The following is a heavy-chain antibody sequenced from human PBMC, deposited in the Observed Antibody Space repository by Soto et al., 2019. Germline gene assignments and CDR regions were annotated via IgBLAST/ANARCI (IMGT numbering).Heavy chain of an antibody. CDR3: ARSLLQGDF. V-gene: IGHV1-46*01. J-gene: IGHJ4*02. CDR1: GYTFIHYY. Sequence: QVQLVQSGAEVKKPGASVKIACKASGYTFIHYYIHWVRQAPGQGLEWMAIINPNGGSTNYAHKFQGGVAVTSNTSTTTVSMELNSLESDDTAVYFCARSLLQGDFWGQGTLVTLYS. CDR2: INPNGGST. D-gene: IGHD2-21*01.